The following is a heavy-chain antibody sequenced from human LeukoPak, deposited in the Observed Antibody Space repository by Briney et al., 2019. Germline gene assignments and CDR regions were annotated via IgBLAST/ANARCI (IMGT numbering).Heavy chain of an antibody. J-gene: IGHJ4*02. CDR2: IYHSGST. D-gene: IGHD3-22*01. Sequence: SETLSLTCTVSGGSFNTYWWSWIRQPPGKGLEWIGYIYHSGSTNYNPSLKSRVTMSLDTAKNQFSLRLSSVTAADTAVYYCARAGYYYDTCGPFDYWGQGILVTVSS. CDR3: ARAGYYYDTCGPFDY. CDR1: GGSFNTYW. V-gene: IGHV4-59*01.